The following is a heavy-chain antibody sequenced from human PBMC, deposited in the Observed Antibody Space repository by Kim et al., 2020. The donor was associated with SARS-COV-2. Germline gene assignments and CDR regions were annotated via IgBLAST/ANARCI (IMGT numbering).Heavy chain of an antibody. Sequence: GGSLRLSCVASGFTFSSYWMHWVRQAPGKGLVWVSRINSDGTYTTYADSVKGRFTISRDNAKNTLYLQMSSLGAEDTALYYCARGGSGWTFDWGQGTLVTVSS. CDR1: GFTFSSYW. D-gene: IGHD6-19*01. CDR3: ARGGSGWTFD. V-gene: IGHV3-74*03. CDR2: INSDGTYT. J-gene: IGHJ4*02.